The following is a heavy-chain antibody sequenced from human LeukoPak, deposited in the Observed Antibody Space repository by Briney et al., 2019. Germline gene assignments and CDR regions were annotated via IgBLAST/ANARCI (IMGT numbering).Heavy chain of an antibody. J-gene: IGHJ6*02. CDR2: MNPNSGNT. D-gene: IGHD3-10*01. CDR3: ARGPLGAIWFGELLSYYYGMDV. CDR1: GYTFTSYD. V-gene: IGHV1-8*01. Sequence: GASVKVSCKASGYTFTSYDINWVRQATRQGLEWMGWMNPNSGNTGYAQKFQGRVTMTRNTSISTAYMELSSLRSEDTAVYYCARGPLGAIWFGELLSYYYGMDVWGQGTTVTVSS.